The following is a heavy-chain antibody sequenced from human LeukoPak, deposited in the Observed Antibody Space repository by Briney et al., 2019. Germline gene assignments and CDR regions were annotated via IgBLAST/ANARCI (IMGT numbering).Heavy chain of an antibody. CDR1: GFTFSSYG. J-gene: IGHJ4*02. CDR3: AKDLHLSGVVIIIGY. CDR2: ISYDGSNK. Sequence: GGSLRLSCAASGFTFSSYGMHWVRQAPGKGLEWVAVISYDGSNKYYADSVKGRFTISRDNSKNTLYLQMNSLRAEDTAVYYCAKDLHLSGVVIIIGYWGQGTLVTVSS. D-gene: IGHD3-3*01. V-gene: IGHV3-30*18.